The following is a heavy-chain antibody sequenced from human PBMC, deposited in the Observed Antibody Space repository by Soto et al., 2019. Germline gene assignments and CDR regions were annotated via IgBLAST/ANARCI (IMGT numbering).Heavy chain of an antibody. J-gene: IGHJ6*02. D-gene: IGHD3-10*01. Sequence: GASVKVSCKASGGTFSSYAISWVRQPPGQGLEWMGGIIPIFGTANYAQKFQGRVTITADESTSTAYMELSSLRSEDTAVYYCARGITMVRGVIIPPYYYYGMDVWGQGTTVTVSS. CDR2: IIPIFGTA. CDR3: ARGITMVRGVIIPPYYYYGMDV. V-gene: IGHV1-69*13. CDR1: GGTFSSYA.